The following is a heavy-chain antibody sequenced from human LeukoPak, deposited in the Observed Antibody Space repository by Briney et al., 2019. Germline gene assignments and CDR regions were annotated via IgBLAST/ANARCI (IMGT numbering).Heavy chain of an antibody. CDR1: GFTFSSHG. CDR3: AKGSRETTYLDY. J-gene: IGHJ4*02. V-gene: IGHV3-30*18. Sequence: GGSLRLSCAASGFTFSSHGMHWVRQAPGKGLEWVAAISYDGSNKYYADSVKGRFTISRDNSENTLSLQMNSLRAEDTAVYYCAKGSRETTYLDYWGQGTLVTVSS. CDR2: ISYDGSNK. D-gene: IGHD1-1*01.